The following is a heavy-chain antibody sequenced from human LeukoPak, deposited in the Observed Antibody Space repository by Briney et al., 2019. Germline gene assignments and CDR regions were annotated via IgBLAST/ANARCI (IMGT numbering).Heavy chain of an antibody. D-gene: IGHD1-1*01. Sequence: PGGSLRFSCAASGFSFSTYGMHGVRQAPGKGLEWVAFIRYNVLSKYYADSVKGRFTISRDHSKNTLDLQMNSLRAEDTAVYYCAKGNDAPSTSWHYYYIDVWGKGTTVTVSS. V-gene: IGHV3-30*02. CDR1: GFSFSTYG. CDR2: IRYNVLSK. CDR3: AKGNDAPSTSWHYYYIDV. J-gene: IGHJ6*03.